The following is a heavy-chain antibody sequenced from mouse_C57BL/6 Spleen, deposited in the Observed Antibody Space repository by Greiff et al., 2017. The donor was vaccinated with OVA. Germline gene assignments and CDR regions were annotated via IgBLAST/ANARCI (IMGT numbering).Heavy chain of an antibody. CDR2: IYPRDGST. CDR3: ARSDGSSPAWFAY. V-gene: IGHV1-85*01. J-gene: IGHJ3*01. Sequence: VQGVESGPELVKPGASVKLSCKASGYTFTSYDINWVKQRPGQGLEWIGWIYPRDGSTKYNEKFKGKATLTVDTSSSTAYMELHSLTSEDSAVYFCARSDGSSPAWFAYWGQGTLVTVSA. CDR1: GYTFTSYD. D-gene: IGHD1-1*01.